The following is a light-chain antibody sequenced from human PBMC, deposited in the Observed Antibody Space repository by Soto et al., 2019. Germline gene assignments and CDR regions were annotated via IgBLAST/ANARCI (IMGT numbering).Light chain of an antibody. V-gene: IGKV1-39*01. Sequence: DIQMTQSPSSLSASVGDRVTITCRASQSISSYLNWYQQKPGKAPKLLIYAASRLQSGVPSRFSGSGSGTDFTLTISRLQPEDFATYYFQHSYSTLYTFGQGTKLEIK. CDR1: QSISSY. J-gene: IGKJ2*01. CDR3: QHSYSTLYT. CDR2: AAS.